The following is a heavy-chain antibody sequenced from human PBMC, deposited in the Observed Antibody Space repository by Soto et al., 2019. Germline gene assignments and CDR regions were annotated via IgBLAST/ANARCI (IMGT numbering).Heavy chain of an antibody. CDR2: IYYSGST. J-gene: IGHJ6*02. Sequence: SETLSLTCPVSGGSISSGVYYWSWIRQHPGKGLEWIGYIYYSGSTYYNPSLKSRVTISVDTSKNQFSLKLSSVTAADTAVYYCARAHYGDYGYGMDVWGQGTTVTVS. D-gene: IGHD4-17*01. CDR3: ARAHYGDYGYGMDV. CDR1: GGSISSGVYY. V-gene: IGHV4-30-4*08.